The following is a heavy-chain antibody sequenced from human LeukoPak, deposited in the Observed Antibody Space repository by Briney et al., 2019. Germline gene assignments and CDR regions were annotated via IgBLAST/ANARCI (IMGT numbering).Heavy chain of an antibody. CDR1: GGSISSYY. CDR3: ARHRGSILYGLGKRGPFDY. D-gene: IGHD2-8*01. V-gene: IGHV4-59*08. Sequence: TETLSLTCTVSGGSISSYYWSWIRQPPGKGLEWIGYIYYSGSTNYNPSLKSRVTISVDTSKNQFSLKLSSVTAADTAVYYCARHRGSILYGLGKRGPFDYWGQGTLVTVSS. J-gene: IGHJ4*02. CDR2: IYYSGST.